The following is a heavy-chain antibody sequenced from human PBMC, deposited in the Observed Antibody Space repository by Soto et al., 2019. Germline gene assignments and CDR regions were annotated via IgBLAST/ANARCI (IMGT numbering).Heavy chain of an antibody. J-gene: IGHJ3*02. D-gene: IGHD3-10*01. Sequence: SETLSLTCTVSCGSISRYYWRWIREPPGKGLEWIGYIYYSGSTNYNPSLKSRVTISVDTSKNQFSLKLSSVTAADTAVYYCARDRGITMVRGVSLGAFDIWGQGTMVT. CDR2: IYYSGST. CDR1: CGSISRYY. V-gene: IGHV4-59*01. CDR3: ARDRGITMVRGVSLGAFDI.